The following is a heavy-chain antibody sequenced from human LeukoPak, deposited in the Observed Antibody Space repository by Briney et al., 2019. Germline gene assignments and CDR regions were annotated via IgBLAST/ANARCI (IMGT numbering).Heavy chain of an antibody. D-gene: IGHD5-18*01. V-gene: IGHV4-39*07. J-gene: IGHJ4*02. CDR1: GGSISSSSYY. CDR3: ARADVDTAVVTYFDY. Sequence: PSETLSLTCTVSGGSISSSSYYWGWFRQPPGKGLEWIGSIYYSGSTYYNPSLKSRVTISLDTSKNQFSLKLSSVTAADTAVYYCARADVDTAVVTYFDYWGQGTLVTVSS. CDR2: IYYSGST.